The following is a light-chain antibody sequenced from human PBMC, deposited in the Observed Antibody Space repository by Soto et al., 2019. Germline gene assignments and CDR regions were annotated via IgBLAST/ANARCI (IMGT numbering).Light chain of an antibody. V-gene: IGLV2-23*02. CDR2: EVS. CDR3: CSYAGTSTYV. J-gene: IGLJ1*01. CDR1: SSDVGSYNL. Sequence: QSVLTQPASVSGSPGQSITISCTGTSSDVGSYNLVSWYQHHPGKAPKFMIYEVSKQPSGVSNRFSGSKSGNTASLTITGLQAEDEADYYCCSYAGTSTYVFGTGTKVTVL.